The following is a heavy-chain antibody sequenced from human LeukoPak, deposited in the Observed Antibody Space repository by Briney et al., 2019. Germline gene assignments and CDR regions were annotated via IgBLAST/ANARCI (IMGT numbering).Heavy chain of an antibody. CDR3: ARFARLDY. CDR2: IKEDGSEK. CDR1: EFTFSSYW. V-gene: IGHV3-7*01. D-gene: IGHD3-16*01. J-gene: IGHJ4*02. Sequence: GGSLRLSCTASEFTFSSYWMSWVRQAPGKGLEWVANIKEDGSEKYYVDSVKGRFTISRDNAKNSLYLQVNSLRAEDTAVYYCARFARLDYWGQGTLVTVSS.